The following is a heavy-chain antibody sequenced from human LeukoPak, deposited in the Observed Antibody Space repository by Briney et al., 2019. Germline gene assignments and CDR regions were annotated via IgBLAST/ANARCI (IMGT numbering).Heavy chain of an antibody. Sequence: GRSLRLSCAASGFTFSSYGMHWVSQAPGKGLEWVAVISYDGSDKYYADSVKGRFTISRDNSKNTLYLQMNSLRAEDTAVYYCGNHFPHFDYRGQGTLVTVSS. CDR2: ISYDGSDK. CDR1: GFTFSSYG. CDR3: GNHFPHFDY. J-gene: IGHJ4*02. D-gene: IGHD3-3*02. V-gene: IGHV3-30*18.